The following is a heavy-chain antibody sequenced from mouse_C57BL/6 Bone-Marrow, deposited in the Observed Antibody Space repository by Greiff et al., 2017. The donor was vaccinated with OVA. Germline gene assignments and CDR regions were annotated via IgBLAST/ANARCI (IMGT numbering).Heavy chain of an antibody. CDR1: GFTFSSYG. V-gene: IGHV5-6*01. CDR3: ARHWVFLFDY. J-gene: IGHJ2*01. CDR2: ISSGGSYT. Sequence: EVQGVESGGDLVKPGGSLKLSCAASGFTFSSYGMSWVRQTPDKRLEWVATISSGGSYTYYPDSVKGRFTISRDNAKNTLYLQLSSLKSEDTAMYYCARHWVFLFDYWGQGTTLTVSS.